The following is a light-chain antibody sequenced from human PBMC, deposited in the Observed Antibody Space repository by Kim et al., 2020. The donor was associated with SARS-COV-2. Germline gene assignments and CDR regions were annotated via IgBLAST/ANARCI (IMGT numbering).Light chain of an antibody. CDR1: QSVSSN. Sequence: EIVMTQSPATLSVSPGERATLSCRASQSVSSNLAWYQQKPGQAPRLLIYGASTRATGIPARFSGSGSGTEFTLTISSLQSEDFAVYYCQKYKNWPWGLGQGTKVDIK. V-gene: IGKV3-15*01. J-gene: IGKJ1*01. CDR3: QKYKNWPWG. CDR2: GAS.